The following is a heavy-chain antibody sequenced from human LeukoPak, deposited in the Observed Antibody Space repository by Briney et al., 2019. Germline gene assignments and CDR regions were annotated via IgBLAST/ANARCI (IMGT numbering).Heavy chain of an antibody. D-gene: IGHD6-19*01. CDR1: GFTFSSYW. CDR2: INSDGSST. CDR3: ARDQPSYSSGWSPHFDY. J-gene: IGHJ4*02. V-gene: IGHV3-74*01. Sequence: GGSLRLSCAASGFTFSSYWMHWVRQAPGKGLVWVSRINSDGSSTSYADSVKGRFTISRDNAKNTLYLQMNSLRAEDTAVYYCARDQPSYSSGWSPHFDYWGQGTLVTVSS.